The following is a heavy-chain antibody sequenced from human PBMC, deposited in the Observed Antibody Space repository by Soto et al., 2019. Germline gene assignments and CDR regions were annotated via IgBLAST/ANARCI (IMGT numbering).Heavy chain of an antibody. CDR3: AKRSSSSTFDY. V-gene: IGHV3-23*01. D-gene: IGHD6-6*01. CDR1: GFTFSSYA. Sequence: EVQLLESGGGLVQPGESLRLSCAASGFTFSSYAMSWVRQAPGKGLEWVSVISGSDDRTYYADSVKGRFTISRDNSKNTLYLQMNSLRAEVTAVYYCAKRSSSSTFDYWGQGTLVTVST. J-gene: IGHJ4*02. CDR2: ISGSDDRT.